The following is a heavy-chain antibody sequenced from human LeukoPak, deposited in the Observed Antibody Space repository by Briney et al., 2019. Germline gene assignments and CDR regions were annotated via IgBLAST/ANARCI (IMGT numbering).Heavy chain of an antibody. Sequence: SETLSLTCAVSGYSISSGYYWGWIRQPPGKGLEWIGSIYHSGSTYYNQSLKSRVTISVDTSKDQFSLKLSSVTAAATAVYYCASPVGATTGFDYWGQGTLVTVSS. CDR3: ASPVGATTGFDY. V-gene: IGHV4-38-2*01. J-gene: IGHJ4*02. D-gene: IGHD1-26*01. CDR1: GYSISSGYY. CDR2: IYHSGST.